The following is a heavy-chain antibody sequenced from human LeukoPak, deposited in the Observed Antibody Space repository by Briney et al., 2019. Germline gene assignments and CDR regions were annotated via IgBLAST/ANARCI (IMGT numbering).Heavy chain of an antibody. Sequence: ASVKVSCKASGYTFTSYYMHWVRQAPGQGLEWMGIINPSGGSTSYAQKFQGRVTMTRAMSTSTDYMELSSLRSEDTAVYYCARGSLATIHNYNWFDPWGQGTLVTVSS. CDR1: GYTFTSYY. V-gene: IGHV1-46*01. D-gene: IGHD5-24*01. J-gene: IGHJ5*02. CDR2: INPSGGST. CDR3: ARGSLATIHNYNWFDP.